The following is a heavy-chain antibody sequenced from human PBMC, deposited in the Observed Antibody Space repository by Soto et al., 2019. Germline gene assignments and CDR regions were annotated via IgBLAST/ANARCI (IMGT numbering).Heavy chain of an antibody. CDR2: INPSGGST. Sequence: SVKVSCKASGYTFTSYYMHWVRQAPGQGLEWMGIINPSGGSTSYAQKFQGRVTMTRDTSTSTVYMELSSLRSEDTAVYYCASPGYYDSSGYFHDAFDIWGQGTMVTVSS. D-gene: IGHD3-22*01. V-gene: IGHV1-46*01. CDR3: ASPGYYDSSGYFHDAFDI. CDR1: GYTFTSYY. J-gene: IGHJ3*02.